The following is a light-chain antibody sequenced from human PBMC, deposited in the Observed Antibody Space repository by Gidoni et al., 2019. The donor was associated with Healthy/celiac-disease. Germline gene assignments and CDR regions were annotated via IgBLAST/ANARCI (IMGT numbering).Light chain of an antibody. CDR3: QQFSSSPLT. CDR2: AAS. CDR1: QGISSY. V-gene: IGKV1-9*01. Sequence: IQLTQSPSFLSASVGDRVTIPCRASQGISSYLAWYQQKPGKAPKLLIYAASTLQGGVPSRFSGSGSGTEFTLTISSLQPEDFATYSCQQFSSSPLTFGPGTKVDIK. J-gene: IGKJ3*01.